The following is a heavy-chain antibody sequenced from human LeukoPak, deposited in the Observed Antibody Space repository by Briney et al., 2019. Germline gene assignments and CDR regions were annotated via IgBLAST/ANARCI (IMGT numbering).Heavy chain of an antibody. D-gene: IGHD6-13*01. J-gene: IGHJ4*02. V-gene: IGHV4-38-2*02. CDR1: GYSISSGYY. CDR2: IYHSGST. CDR3: ARDQIAAAGLFDF. Sequence: SETLPLTCTVSGYSISSGYYWGWIRQPPGKGLEWIGSIYHSGSTYYNPSLKSRVTISIDTSKNQFSLRLSSVTAADTAVFYCARDQIAAAGLFDFWGQGTPVTVSS.